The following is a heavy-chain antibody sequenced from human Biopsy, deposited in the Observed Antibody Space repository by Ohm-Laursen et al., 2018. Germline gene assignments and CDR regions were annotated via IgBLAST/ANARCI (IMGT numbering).Heavy chain of an antibody. V-gene: IGHV4-59*01. J-gene: IGHJ2*01. CDR3: ARDRGFYSDRTVPGYFDP. CDR1: GDSISSYY. D-gene: IGHD3-22*01. Sequence: SETLFLTCTVSGDSISSYYWSWIRQPPGKGLEWIGYVYYTGSTDYNPSLQSRVTISVDTSKNHFSLRLRSVTPADTAIYYCARDRGFYSDRTVPGYFDPWGRGTLVTVSS. CDR2: VYYTGST.